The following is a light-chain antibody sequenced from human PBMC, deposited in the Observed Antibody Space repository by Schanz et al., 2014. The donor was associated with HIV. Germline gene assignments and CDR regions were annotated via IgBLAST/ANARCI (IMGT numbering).Light chain of an antibody. V-gene: IGLV2-14*03. CDR1: GTDIGDDNY. J-gene: IGLJ3*02. CDR3: SSYTSSSTWV. CDR2: DVN. Sequence: QSALAQPASMSASPGQSITISCVGSGTDIGDDNYVSWYQHHPGTAPKLLIFDVNIRPSGVSDRFAGSKSGNTASLTISGLRAEDEADYYCSSYTSSSTWVFGGGTKLTVL.